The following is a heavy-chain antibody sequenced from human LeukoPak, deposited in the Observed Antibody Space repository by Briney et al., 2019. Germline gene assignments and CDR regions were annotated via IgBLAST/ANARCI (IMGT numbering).Heavy chain of an antibody. D-gene: IGHD5-24*01. Sequence: ASVKVSCKASGYTFTDYYIHWLRQVPGQGLESLGWINRNSGGTKSPQKFQGRVTMTRDTSISTVYMELSSLRSDDTAVYYCGGTCPGEGYIGPCYWGQGTLVTVSS. V-gene: IGHV1-2*02. J-gene: IGHJ4*02. CDR2: INRNSGGT. CDR3: GGTCPGEGYIGPCY. CDR1: GYTFTDYY.